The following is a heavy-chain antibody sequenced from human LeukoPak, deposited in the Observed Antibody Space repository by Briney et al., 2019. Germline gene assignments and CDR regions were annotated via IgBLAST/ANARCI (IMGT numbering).Heavy chain of an antibody. D-gene: IGHD6-13*01. CDR2: IRATAGTT. J-gene: IGHJ4*02. CDR1: GFTFSSYA. V-gene: IGHV3-23*01. CDR3: TKGGYTTYFDY. Sequence: GGSLRLSCAASGFTFSSYAMTWVRQAPGKGLEWVSTIRATAGTTYYEDSVKGRFTISRDNSNNTQWLQMNSLRVEDTAVYYCTKGGYTTYFDYWGQGTLVTVSS.